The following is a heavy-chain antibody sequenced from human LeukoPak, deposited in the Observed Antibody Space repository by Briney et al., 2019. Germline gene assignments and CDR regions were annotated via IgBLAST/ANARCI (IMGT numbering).Heavy chain of an antibody. V-gene: IGHV3-43*02. CDR3: AKEPEMATISDY. D-gene: IGHD5-24*01. CDR2: ISGDGGST. CDR1: GFTFDGYA. J-gene: IGHJ4*02. Sequence: GGSLRLSCAASGFTFDGYAMHWVRQAPGKGLEWVSLISGDGGSTYYADSVKGRFTISRDNSKNSLYLQMNSLRTEDTALYYCAKEPEMATISDYWGQGTLVTVSS.